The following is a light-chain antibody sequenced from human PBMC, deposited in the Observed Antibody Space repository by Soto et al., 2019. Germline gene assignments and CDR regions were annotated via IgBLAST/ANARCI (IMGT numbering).Light chain of an antibody. J-gene: IGKJ1*01. V-gene: IGKV3-15*01. CDR3: QQYNIWPRT. Sequence: EIVMTQSPATLSVSPGERATLSCRASQSVSSNLAWYHQKPGQSPWFLIYGASTRATGIPARFSGSGSGTEFTLTISSLQSEDFAVYYCQQYNIWPRTFGQGPKV. CDR2: GAS. CDR1: QSVSSN.